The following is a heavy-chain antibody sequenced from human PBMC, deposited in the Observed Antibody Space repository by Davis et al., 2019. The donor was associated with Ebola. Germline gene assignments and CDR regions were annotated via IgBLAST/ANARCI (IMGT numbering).Heavy chain of an antibody. CDR1: GFTFSTYS. CDR3: ARDRPLDFFFGDYYCMDV. V-gene: IGHV3-21*01. CDR2: ISSDSDYI. Sequence: PGGSLRLSCAASGFTFSTYSMSWVRQAPGKGLEWVSSISSDSDYIYYADSAKGRFTISRDNAKNSLYLQMNSLRAEDTAVYYCARDRPLDFFFGDYYCMDVWGQGTTVTVSS. D-gene: IGHD3-16*01. J-gene: IGHJ6*02.